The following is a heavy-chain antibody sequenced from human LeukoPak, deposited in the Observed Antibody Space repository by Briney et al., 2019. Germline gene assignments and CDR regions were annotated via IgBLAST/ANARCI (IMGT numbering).Heavy chain of an antibody. Sequence: PSETLSLTCAVYGGSFSGYYWSWIRQPPGKGLEWIGEINHSGSTNYNPSLKSRVTISVDTSKNQFSLKLSSVTAADTAVYYCARDGWTGTTSGAFDVWGQGTMVTVSS. CDR2: INHSGST. D-gene: IGHD1-1*01. CDR3: ARDGWTGTTSGAFDV. CDR1: GGSFSGYY. V-gene: IGHV4-34*01. J-gene: IGHJ3*01.